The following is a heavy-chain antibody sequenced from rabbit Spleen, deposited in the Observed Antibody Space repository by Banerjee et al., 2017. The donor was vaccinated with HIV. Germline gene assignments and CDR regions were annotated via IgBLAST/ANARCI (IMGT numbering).Heavy chain of an antibody. V-gene: IGHV1S45*01. Sequence: QEQLEESGGDLVKPEGSLTLTCTASGLDFSSSWICWVRQAPGKGLEWIACIYAGSSGSTYYASWAKGRFIMSRTSSTKVTLQMTSLTAADTATYFCSRDLIAVIGWNFSLWGPGTLVTVS. CDR1: GLDFSSSW. CDR2: IYAGSSGST. D-gene: IGHD1-1*01. J-gene: IGHJ6*01. CDR3: SRDLIAVIGWNFSL.